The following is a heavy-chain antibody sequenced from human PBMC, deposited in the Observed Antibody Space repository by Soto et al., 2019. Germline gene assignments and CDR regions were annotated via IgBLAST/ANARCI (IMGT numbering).Heavy chain of an antibody. J-gene: IGHJ5*02. CDR3: AKGQSTYYDFWSRYYDWFDP. D-gene: IGHD3-3*01. CDR2: INHSGST. CDR1: GGSFSGYY. Sequence: SETLSLTCAVYGGSFSGYYWSWIRQPPGKGLEWIGEINHSGSTNYNPSLKSRVTISVDTSKNQFSLKLSSVTAADTAVYYCAKGQSTYYDFWSRYYDWFDPWGQGTLVTVSS. V-gene: IGHV4-34*01.